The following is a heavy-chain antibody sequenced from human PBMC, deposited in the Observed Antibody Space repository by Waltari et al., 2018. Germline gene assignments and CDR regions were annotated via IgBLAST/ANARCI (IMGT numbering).Heavy chain of an antibody. V-gene: IGHV3-48*03. D-gene: IGHD2-2*02. J-gene: IGHJ3*02. Sequence: EVQLVESGGGLVQPGGSLRLSCAASGISLSGYSMSWVRQTAGKGLEWLAFAGVDGTTMYYADSVKGRFTISRDIRENSVYLQMNSLRVEDTGLFYCARTWRENTFDIWGQGTMVTVSS. CDR1: GISLSGYS. CDR2: AGVDGTTM. CDR3: ARTWRENTFDI.